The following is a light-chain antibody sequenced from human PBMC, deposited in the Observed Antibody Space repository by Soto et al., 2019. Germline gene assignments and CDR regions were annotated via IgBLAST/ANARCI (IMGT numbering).Light chain of an antibody. J-gene: IGKJ1*01. CDR1: QSVSSSF. CDR2: GAS. V-gene: IGKV3-20*01. CDR3: QQYDSSPWT. Sequence: EIVLTQSPGTLSLSPGERATLSCRASQSVSSSFLAWYQQKPGQAPRLLIYGASTRATGIPGRFSGSGSGTAFTLTISRLEPEDFAVYYCQQYDSSPWTFGQGTKVEIK.